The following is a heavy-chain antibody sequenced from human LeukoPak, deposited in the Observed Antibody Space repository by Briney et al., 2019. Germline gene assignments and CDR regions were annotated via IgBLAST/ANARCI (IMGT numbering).Heavy chain of an antibody. Sequence: ASVKVSCKASGYTFTSYDINWVRQATGQGLEWMGWMNPNSGDTGYAQKFQGRVTMTRNTSISTAYMELSSLRSEDTAVYYCARVLFMVRGVSTRHYFDYWGQGTLVTVSS. CDR3: ARVLFMVRGVSTRHYFDY. J-gene: IGHJ4*02. CDR2: MNPNSGDT. D-gene: IGHD3-10*01. V-gene: IGHV1-8*01. CDR1: GYTFTSYD.